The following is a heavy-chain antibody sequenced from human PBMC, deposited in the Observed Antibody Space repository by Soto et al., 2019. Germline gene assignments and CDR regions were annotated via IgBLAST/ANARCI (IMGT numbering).Heavy chain of an antibody. CDR1: GYTFTSYY. CDR3: ARVYLSGTRYGYVGNNLLDL. V-gene: IGHV1-46*03. Sequence: ASVKVSCKASGYTFTSYYMHWVRQAPGQGLEWMGIINPSGGSTSYAQKFQGRVTMTRDTSTSTVYMELSSLRSEDTAVYYCARVYLSGTRYGYVGNNLLDLWAQGTLVTVSS. CDR2: INPSGGST. J-gene: IGHJ5*02. D-gene: IGHD5-18*01.